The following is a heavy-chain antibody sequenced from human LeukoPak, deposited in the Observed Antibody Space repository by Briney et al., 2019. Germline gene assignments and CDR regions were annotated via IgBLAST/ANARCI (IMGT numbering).Heavy chain of an antibody. D-gene: IGHD4-17*01. CDR2: IYHSGST. J-gene: IGHJ5*01. CDR3: AXGDDYGDXRGLHWFDS. V-gene: IGHV4-61*02. CDR1: GGSISSGTSY. Sequence: SETLSLTCTVSGGSISSGTSYWSWIRQPGGKGLEGIGRIYHSGSTNYNPSLKSRVTISVDTSKNQFSLKLSSVTAAYTAVHXXAXGDDYGDXRGLHWFDSWGQGTLVTVSS.